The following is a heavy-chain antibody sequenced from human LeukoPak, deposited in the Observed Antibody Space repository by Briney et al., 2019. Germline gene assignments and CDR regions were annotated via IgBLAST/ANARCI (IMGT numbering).Heavy chain of an antibody. J-gene: IGHJ4*02. Sequence: SAPALVKPTQTLTLTCTFSGFSLRASGMCVNWIRQPPGNALGWLARIDWDDDKYYSTSLKTRLTISKDTSKNQVVLTMTNMDPVDTATYYCARIRSSGWYNDYWGQGTLVTVSS. D-gene: IGHD6-19*01. V-gene: IGHV2-70*11. CDR3: ARIRSSGWYNDY. CDR2: IDWDDDK. CDR1: GFSLRASGMC.